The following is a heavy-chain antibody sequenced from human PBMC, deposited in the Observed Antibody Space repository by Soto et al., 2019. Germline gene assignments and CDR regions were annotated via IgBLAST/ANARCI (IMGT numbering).Heavy chain of an antibody. CDR3: TTASPEDYGDYQIDY. Sequence: EVQLVESGGGLVQPGGSLRLSCAASGFTFSNAWMNWVRQAPGKGLEWVGRIKSKTDGGTTDYAAPVKGRFTISRDXSXXTLYLQMNSLKPEDTAVYYCTTASPEDYGDYQIDYWGQGTLVTVSS. CDR2: IKSKTDGGTT. D-gene: IGHD4-17*01. CDR1: GFTFSNAW. J-gene: IGHJ4*02. V-gene: IGHV3-15*07.